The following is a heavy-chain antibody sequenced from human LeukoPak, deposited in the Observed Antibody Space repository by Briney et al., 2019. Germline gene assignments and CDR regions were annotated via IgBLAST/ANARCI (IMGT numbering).Heavy chain of an antibody. CDR2: IWYDGSNK. CDR3: ARDSQYSSGWYDAFDI. Sequence: PGRSLRLSCAASGFTFSSYDMHWVRQAPGKGLEWVAVIWYDGSNKYYEDSVKGRFTISRDNSKNTLYLKMNSLRAEDTAVYYCARDSQYSSGWYDAFDIWGQGTMVTVSS. CDR1: GFTFSSYD. V-gene: IGHV3-33*01. D-gene: IGHD6-19*01. J-gene: IGHJ3*02.